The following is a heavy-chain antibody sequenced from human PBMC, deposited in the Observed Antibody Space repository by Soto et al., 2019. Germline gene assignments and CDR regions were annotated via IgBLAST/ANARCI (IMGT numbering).Heavy chain of an antibody. CDR1: GFSFSSYG. Sequence: GGSLRLSCAASGFSFSSYGMLWVRQAPGKGLEWVAVIWYNGSKKYYGESVKGRFTISRDNSKNTLYLEMNSLRAEDTALYYCTRVLKNAFDIWGRGTLVTVS. CDR3: TRVLKNAFDI. D-gene: IGHD3-16*01. CDR2: IWYNGSKK. V-gene: IGHV3-33*01. J-gene: IGHJ3*02.